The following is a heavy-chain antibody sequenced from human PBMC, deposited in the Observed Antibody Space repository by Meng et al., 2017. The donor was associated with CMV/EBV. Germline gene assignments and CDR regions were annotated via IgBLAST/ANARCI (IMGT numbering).Heavy chain of an antibody. CDR3: ARGSYYDFWSGYCQ. CDR2: ISSTGSNI. V-gene: IGHV3-11*01. D-gene: IGHD3-3*01. J-gene: IGHJ4*02. Sequence: GESLKISCVASGFSFSDYYMSWIRQAPGKGLEWVSYISSTGSNIYYADSVKGRFTISRDNAKNSLSLQMNGLRAEDTAVYYCARGSYYDFWSGYCQWGQGTLVTVSS. CDR1: GFSFSDYY.